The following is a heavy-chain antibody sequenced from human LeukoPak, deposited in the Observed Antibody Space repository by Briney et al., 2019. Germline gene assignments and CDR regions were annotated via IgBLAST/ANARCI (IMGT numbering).Heavy chain of an antibody. CDR3: ARGSWPSDY. J-gene: IGHJ4*02. CDR1: GFTFSAYW. D-gene: IGHD2-15*01. CDR2: TKQDGSDK. V-gene: IGHV3-7*04. Sequence: QAGGSLRLSCAASGFTFSAYWMSWVRQAPGKGLEWVANTKQDGSDKYYVDSVKGRFTISRDNAKNSLYLQMNSLRAEDTAVYYCARGSWPSDYWGQGTLVTVSS.